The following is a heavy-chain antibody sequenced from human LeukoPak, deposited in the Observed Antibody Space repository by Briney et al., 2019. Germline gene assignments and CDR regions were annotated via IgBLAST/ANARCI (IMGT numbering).Heavy chain of an antibody. V-gene: IGHV3-30*04. D-gene: IGHD4-23*01. CDR3: ARGARKGDDYGGFFDY. CDR2: TSYDGSNK. J-gene: IGHJ4*02. CDR1: GFTFSRYG. Sequence: PGGTLRLSCEASGFTFSRYGMHWVRQAPGKGLEWVVVTSYDGSNKDYADSVKGRFTISRDNSKNTLYLQMNGLRVEDTAVYYCARGARKGDDYGGFFDYWGQGTLVTVSS.